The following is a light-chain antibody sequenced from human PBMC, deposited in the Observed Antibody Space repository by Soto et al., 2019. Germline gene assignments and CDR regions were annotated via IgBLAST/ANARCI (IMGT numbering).Light chain of an antibody. J-gene: IGKJ4*01. CDR1: QGISSY. CDR2: AAS. CDR3: QQLNSYELT. Sequence: IQLTQSPSSLSASVGDRVTITCRASQGISSYLAWYQQKPGKAPKLLIYAASTLQSGVPSRLSGSGSGTDFTLTISSLQPEDFATYYCQQLNSYELTFGGGTKVDIK. V-gene: IGKV1-9*01.